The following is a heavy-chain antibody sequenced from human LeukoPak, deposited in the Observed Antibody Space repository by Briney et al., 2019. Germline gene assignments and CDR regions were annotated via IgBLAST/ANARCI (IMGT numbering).Heavy chain of an antibody. Sequence: GGSLRLSCAASRFTFSSYSMNWVRQAPGKGLEWVSSISSSGSYIYYADSVRGRFTISRDNAKNSLYLQMNSVRAEDTAVYYCVRDFRFLDDYRGQGTLVSVSS. J-gene: IGHJ4*02. CDR3: VRDFRFLDDY. CDR1: RFTFSSYS. V-gene: IGHV3-21*06. D-gene: IGHD3-3*01. CDR2: ISSSGSYI.